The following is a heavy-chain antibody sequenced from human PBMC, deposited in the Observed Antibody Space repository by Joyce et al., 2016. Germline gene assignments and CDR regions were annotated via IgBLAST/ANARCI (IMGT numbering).Heavy chain of an antibody. Sequence: QVQLQQWGAGLLKPSETLSLTCAMSGESSSAHYWGWIRQPPGRGLEWIGEIKYSGGANYNPSLRSRVNMSRDTSKRQFSLEMTSVTAADTAIYYCVRGPGAMATFFWGQGTLVTVSS. CDR1: GESSSAHY. D-gene: IGHD5-18*01. V-gene: IGHV4-34*02. CDR3: VRGPGAMATFF. J-gene: IGHJ4*02. CDR2: IKYSGGA.